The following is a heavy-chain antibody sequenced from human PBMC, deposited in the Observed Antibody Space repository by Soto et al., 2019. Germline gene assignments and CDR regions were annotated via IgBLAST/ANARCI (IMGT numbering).Heavy chain of an antibody. CDR1: GFTFSSYA. V-gene: IGHV3-30-3*01. Sequence: PGGSLRLSCAASGFTFSSYAMHWVRQAPGKGLEWVAVISYDGSNKYYADSVKGRFTISRDNSKNTLYLQMNSLRAEDTAVYYCARVFKQYQPLKEGYYYYGMDVWGQGTTVTVSS. D-gene: IGHD2-2*01. CDR2: ISYDGSNK. J-gene: IGHJ6*02. CDR3: ARVFKQYQPLKEGYYYYGMDV.